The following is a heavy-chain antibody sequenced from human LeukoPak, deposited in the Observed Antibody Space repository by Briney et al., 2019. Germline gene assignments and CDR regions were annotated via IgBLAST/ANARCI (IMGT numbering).Heavy chain of an antibody. CDR3: AREDTAMVFDY. D-gene: IGHD5-18*01. CDR2: IYYSGST. V-gene: IGHV4-31*03. CDR1: GGSISSGGYY. Sequence: PSQTLSLTCTVSGGSISSGGYYWSWIRQHPGKGLEWIGYIYYSGSTYYNPSLKSRVTISVDTSKNQFSLKLSSMTAADTAVYYCAREDTAMVFDYWGQGTLVTVSS. J-gene: IGHJ4*02.